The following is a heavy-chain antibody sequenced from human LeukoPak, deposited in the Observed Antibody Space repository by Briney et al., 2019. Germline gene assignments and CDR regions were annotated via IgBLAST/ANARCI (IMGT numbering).Heavy chain of an antibody. D-gene: IGHD3-22*01. J-gene: IGHJ4*02. V-gene: IGHV4-4*07. Sequence: SETLSLTCTVSDGSLSNYYWSWIRQPPGKGLEWIGRIYTSGSTNYNPSLKSRVTMSVDTSKNQFSLKLSSVTAADTAVYYCARDSGIYDSSGLDYWGQGTLVTVSS. CDR3: ARDSGIYDSSGLDY. CDR1: DGSLSNYY. CDR2: IYTSGST.